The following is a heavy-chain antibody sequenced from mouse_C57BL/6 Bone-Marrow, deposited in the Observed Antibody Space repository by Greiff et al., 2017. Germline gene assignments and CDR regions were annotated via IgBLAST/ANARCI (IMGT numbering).Heavy chain of an antibody. J-gene: IGHJ2*01. CDR1: GYTFTSYW. V-gene: IGHV1-69*01. CDR3: SREGGWGFDY. CDR2: IDPSDSYT. D-gene: IGHD3-2*02. Sequence: QVQLQQPGAELVMPGASVKLSCKASGYTFTSYWMHWVKQRPGQGLEWIGDIDPSDSYTNYNQKFKGKSTLTVDTSSSTAYMQLSSLTSEDSAVYCCSREGGWGFDYWGQGTTLTVSS.